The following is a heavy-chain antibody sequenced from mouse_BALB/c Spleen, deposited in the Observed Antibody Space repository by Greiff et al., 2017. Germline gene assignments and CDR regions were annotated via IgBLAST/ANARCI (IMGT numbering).Heavy chain of an antibody. J-gene: IGHJ1*01. Sequence: EVQLVESGGGLVQPGGSLRLSCATSGFTFTDYYMSWVRQPPGKALEWLGFIRNKANGYTTEYSASVKGRFTISRDNSQSILYLQMNTLRAEDSATYYCARDRYFDVWGAGTTVTVSS. CDR3: ARDRYFDV. CDR2: IRNKANGYTT. CDR1: GFTFTDYY. V-gene: IGHV7-3*02.